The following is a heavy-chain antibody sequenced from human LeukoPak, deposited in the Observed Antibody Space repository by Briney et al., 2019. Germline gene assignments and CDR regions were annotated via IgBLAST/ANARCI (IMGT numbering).Heavy chain of an antibody. CDR2: IYYSGGT. CDR1: GGSISSSSYY. V-gene: IGHV4-39*07. CDR3: ARHTIAPSHYMDV. J-gene: IGHJ6*03. D-gene: IGHD6-13*01. Sequence: SETLSLTCTVSGGSISSSSYYWGWIRQPPGKGLEWIGSIYYSGGTYYNPSLKSRVTISVDTSKNQFSLKLSSVTAADTAVYYCARHTIAPSHYMDVWGKGTTVTVSS.